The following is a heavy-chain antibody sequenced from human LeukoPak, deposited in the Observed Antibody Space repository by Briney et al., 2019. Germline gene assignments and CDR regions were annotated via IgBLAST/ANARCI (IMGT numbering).Heavy chain of an antibody. CDR1: GGSFSGYY. D-gene: IGHD2-15*01. Sequence: SETLSLTCAVYGGSFSGYYWSWIRQPPGKGLEWIGEINHSGSTNYNPSLKSRVTISVDTSKNQFSLKLSSVTAADTAVYYCARALGYCSGGSCPRTYYFDYWGQGTLVTVSS. V-gene: IGHV4-34*01. CDR2: INHSGST. CDR3: ARALGYCSGGSCPRTYYFDY. J-gene: IGHJ4*02.